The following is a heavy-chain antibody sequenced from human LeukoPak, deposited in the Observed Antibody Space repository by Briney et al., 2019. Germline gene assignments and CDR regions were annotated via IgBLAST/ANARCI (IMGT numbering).Heavy chain of an antibody. CDR1: GYTFTCYH. J-gene: IGHJ4*02. CDR2: INPYSGDT. V-gene: IGHV1-2*06. CDR3: ARDQGSLTRSWYTGY. Sequence: GASXXVXCKASGYTFTCYHIHWVRQAPGQGREWMGRINPYSGDTNFAQKFQGRVTMTRDTSITTAYMDLSSLTPDDTAVYFCARDQGSLTRSWYTGYWGQGTQVTVSS. D-gene: IGHD6-13*01.